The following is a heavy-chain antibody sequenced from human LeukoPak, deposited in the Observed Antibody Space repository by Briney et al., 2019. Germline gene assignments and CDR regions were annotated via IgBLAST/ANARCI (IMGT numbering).Heavy chain of an antibody. J-gene: IGHJ4*02. Sequence: GASVKVSCKASGYTFTGYYMHWVRQAPGQGLEWMGWINPNSGGTNYAQKFQGRVTMTRDTSISTAYMELSRLRSDDTAVYYRAREVFRVVGATYPAGYWGQGTLVTVSS. CDR3: AREVFRVVGATYPAGY. D-gene: IGHD1-26*01. CDR2: INPNSGGT. CDR1: GYTFTGYY. V-gene: IGHV1-2*02.